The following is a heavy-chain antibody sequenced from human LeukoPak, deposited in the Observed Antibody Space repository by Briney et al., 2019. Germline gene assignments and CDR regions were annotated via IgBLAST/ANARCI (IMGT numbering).Heavy chain of an antibody. D-gene: IGHD5-18*01. Sequence: SETLSLTCAVSGYSISSGCYWGWIRQPPGKGLEWIGSIYHSGSTYYNPSLKSRVTISVDTSKNQFSLKLSSVTAADTAVYYCASHLYSYGYYFDYWGQGTLVTVSS. V-gene: IGHV4-38-2*01. CDR2: IYHSGST. CDR1: GYSISSGCY. CDR3: ASHLYSYGYYFDY. J-gene: IGHJ4*02.